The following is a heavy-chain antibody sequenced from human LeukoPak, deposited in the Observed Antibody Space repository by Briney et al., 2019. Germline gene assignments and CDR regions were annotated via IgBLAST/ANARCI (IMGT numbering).Heavy chain of an antibody. Sequence: SETLSLTCTVSGGSISSSSYYWGWIRQPPGKGLEWIGSIYYSGSTYYNPSLKSRVTISVDTSKNQFSLKLSSVTAADTAVYYCARTYYDFWSGYYTGENWFDPWGQGTLVTVSS. V-gene: IGHV4-39*07. D-gene: IGHD3-3*01. CDR3: ARTYYDFWSGYYTGENWFDP. J-gene: IGHJ5*02. CDR2: IYYSGST. CDR1: GGSISSSSYY.